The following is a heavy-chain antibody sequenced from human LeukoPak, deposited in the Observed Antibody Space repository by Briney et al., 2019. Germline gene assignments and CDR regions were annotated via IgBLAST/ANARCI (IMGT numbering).Heavy chain of an antibody. CDR1: GFTFTTYW. Sequence: GRSLRLSRAASGFTFTTYWMAWVRQAPGKGLEWVANIKGDESAKHQADSVKGRFTISRDNAQNSVYLQMSSLRVEDTAVYYCARDVGGSLDYWGQGTLVTVSS. D-gene: IGHD1-26*01. V-gene: IGHV3-7*01. CDR2: IKGDESAK. J-gene: IGHJ4*02. CDR3: ARDVGGSLDY.